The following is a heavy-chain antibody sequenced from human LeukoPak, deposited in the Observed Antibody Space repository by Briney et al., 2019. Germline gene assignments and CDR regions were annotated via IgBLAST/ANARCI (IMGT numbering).Heavy chain of an antibody. V-gene: IGHV1-18*01. CDR1: GYTFTSYG. J-gene: IGHJ6*04. Sequence: ASVKVSCKASGYTFTSYGISWVRQAPGQGLEWMGWISAYNGNTNYAQKLQGRVTMTTDTSTSTAYMELRSLRSDDTAVYYCARAMVRGVIIKSRALYGMDVWGKGTTVTVSS. CDR2: ISAYNGNT. CDR3: ARAMVRGVIIKSRALYGMDV. D-gene: IGHD3-10*01.